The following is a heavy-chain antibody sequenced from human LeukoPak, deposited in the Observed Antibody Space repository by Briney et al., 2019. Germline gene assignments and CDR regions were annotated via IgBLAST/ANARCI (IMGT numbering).Heavy chain of an antibody. CDR2: IYSGGNT. Sequence: GGSPRLSCAASGFTVSSIYMNWVRQAPGKGLEWVSVIYSGGNTDYADSVKGRFSFSRDNSKNTLYLQMNSLRAEDTAVYYCAKLGAREAFDIWGQGTMVTVSS. D-gene: IGHD3-10*01. CDR3: AKLGAREAFDI. CDR1: GFTVSSIY. V-gene: IGHV3-66*04. J-gene: IGHJ3*02.